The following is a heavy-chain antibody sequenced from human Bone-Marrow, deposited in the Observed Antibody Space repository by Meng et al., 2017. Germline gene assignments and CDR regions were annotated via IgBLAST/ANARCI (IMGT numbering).Heavy chain of an antibody. D-gene: IGHD1-14*01. J-gene: IGHJ4*02. CDR3: ARDPTGGEDHQRV. CDR2: IYHSGIT. CDR1: GGSIRSSNW. Sequence: QVLLQESGPGLVKPSGTLSLTCAVSGGSIRSSNWWSLVRQPPGKGLEWIGKIYHSGITIYNPSLKSRVTMSVDNSKNQFSLKLNSMTAADTAVYYCARDPTGGEDHQRVWGQGTLVTVSS. V-gene: IGHV4-4*02.